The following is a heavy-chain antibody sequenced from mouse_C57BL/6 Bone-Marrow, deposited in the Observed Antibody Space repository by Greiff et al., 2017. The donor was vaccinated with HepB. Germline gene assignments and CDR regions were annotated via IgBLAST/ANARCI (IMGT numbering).Heavy chain of an antibody. CDR1: GFTFSDYG. CDR2: ISSGSSTI. V-gene: IGHV5-17*01. Sequence: EVKVVESGGGLVKPGGSLKLSCAASGFTFSDYGMHWVRQAPEKGLEWVAYISSGSSTIYYADTVKGRFTISRDNAKNTLFLQMTSLRSEDTAMYYCAREYYGSSYRFAYWGQGTLVTVSA. J-gene: IGHJ3*01. D-gene: IGHD1-1*01. CDR3: AREYYGSSYRFAY.